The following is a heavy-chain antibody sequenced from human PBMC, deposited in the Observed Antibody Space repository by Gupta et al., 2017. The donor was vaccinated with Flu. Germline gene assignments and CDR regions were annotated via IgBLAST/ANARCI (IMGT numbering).Heavy chain of an antibody. CDR3: AKRIGELLGFCDGPSCLDES. CDR2: ITNNGGMT. D-gene: IGHD2-21*01. Sequence: EVRLLESGGGLVQPGGSLRLPCAASGFPFSTFAMGGVRQDPGKGLEWVSSITNNGGMTYYTQSVKGRFTISRDNSKNTLYLQMSSLRAEDTAIYYWAKRIGELLGFCDGPSCLDESWGPGTLVTVSS. J-gene: IGHJ5*02. V-gene: IGHV3-23*05. CDR1: GFPFSTFA.